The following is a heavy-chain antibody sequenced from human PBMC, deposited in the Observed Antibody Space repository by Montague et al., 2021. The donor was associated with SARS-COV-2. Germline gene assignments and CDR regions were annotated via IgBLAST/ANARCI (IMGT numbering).Heavy chain of an antibody. J-gene: IGHJ5*02. CDR2: INSNGGT. V-gene: IGHV4-59*11. CDR3: AGATSVRGAVSWFDP. Sequence: SETLSLTCTVSGGSISSHFWSFIRQPPGKGLEWIGYINSNGGTNDNPSLRSRLTMSVDTSKNQFSLLLRSMTPADTAVYSCAGATSVRGAVSWFDPWGQGSLVTVSS. CDR1: GGSISSHF. D-gene: IGHD3-10*01.